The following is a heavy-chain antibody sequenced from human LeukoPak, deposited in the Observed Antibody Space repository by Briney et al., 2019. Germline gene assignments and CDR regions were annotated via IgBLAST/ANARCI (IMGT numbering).Heavy chain of an antibody. V-gene: IGHV4-59*08. Sequence: SETLSLTCTVSGGSISSYYWSWIRQPPGKGLEWIGYIYYSGSTNYNPSLKSRVTISVDTSKNQFSLKLSSGTAADTAVYYCAARRTYYYDSSGYRLDYWGQGTLVTVSS. CDR3: AARRTYYYDSSGYRLDY. CDR1: GGSISSYY. D-gene: IGHD3-22*01. CDR2: IYYSGST. J-gene: IGHJ4*02.